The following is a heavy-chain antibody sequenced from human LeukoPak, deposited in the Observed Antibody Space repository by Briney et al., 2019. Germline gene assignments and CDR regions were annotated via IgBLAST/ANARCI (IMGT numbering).Heavy chain of an antibody. CDR3: ARGHYDVLAASYKWTPDY. D-gene: IGHD3-9*01. V-gene: IGHV3-21*01. Sequence: NSGGSLRLSCAASGFTFNTFNMNWVRQAPGKGLEWVSSITSGGDYIYYADSVKGRFTTSRGNAKNSLSLQLNSLRVEDTAVYYCARGHYDVLAASYKWTPDYWGQGTLVTVSS. J-gene: IGHJ4*02. CDR2: ITSGGDYI. CDR1: GFTFNTFN.